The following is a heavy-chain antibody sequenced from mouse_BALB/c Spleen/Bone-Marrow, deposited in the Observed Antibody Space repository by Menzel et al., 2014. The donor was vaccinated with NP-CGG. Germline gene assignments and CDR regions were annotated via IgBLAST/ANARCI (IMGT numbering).Heavy chain of an antibody. J-gene: IGHJ1*01. D-gene: IGHD1-1*01. Sequence: VQLKQSGPDLVKPGASVKISCKASGYSFSGYFMNWVKQSHGKSLEWIGRINPYNGESFYNQKFKDKATLTVDKSSTTAHMDLLSLTSEDSAVYYCGRGGTVVTKGSTYWYFDLWGAGTTVTASS. CDR2: INPYNGES. V-gene: IGHV1-37*01. CDR1: GYSFSGYF. CDR3: GRGGTVVTKGSTYWYFDL.